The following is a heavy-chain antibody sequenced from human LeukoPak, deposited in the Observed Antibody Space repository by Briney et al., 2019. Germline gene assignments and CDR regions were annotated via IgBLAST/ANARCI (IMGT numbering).Heavy chain of an antibody. V-gene: IGHV3-21*04. CDR3: ARALRIYYYFDY. CDR2: ISSSSSYI. Sequence: PGGSLRLSCAASGFTCSSFSMNWVRQAPGKGLEWVSSISSSSSYIYYADSVKGRFTISRDNAKNSLYLQMNSLRAEDTAVYYCARALRIYYYFDYWGQGTLVTVSS. J-gene: IGHJ4*02. CDR1: GFTCSSFS. D-gene: IGHD1-26*01.